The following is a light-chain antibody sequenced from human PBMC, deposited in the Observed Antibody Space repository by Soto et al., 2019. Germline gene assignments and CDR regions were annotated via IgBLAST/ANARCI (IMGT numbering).Light chain of an antibody. V-gene: IGKV3-20*01. J-gene: IGKJ5*01. CDR1: QSVSSSY. CDR3: QQYGNSPPGIT. Sequence: ELVLTHSPGTLSLSPGERATLSCRASQSVSSSYLAWYQQKPGQAPRLLIYSTSTRATGIPDRISGSGSGTDFTLSISGLEPEDVAVYYCQQYGNSPPGITFGQGTRLEIK. CDR2: STS.